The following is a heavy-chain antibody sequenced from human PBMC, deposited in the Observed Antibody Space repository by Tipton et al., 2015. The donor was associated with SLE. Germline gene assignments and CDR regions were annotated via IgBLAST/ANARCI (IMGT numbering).Heavy chain of an antibody. CDR3: ARDRCTTAGCGLDV. D-gene: IGHD2/OR15-2a*01. Sequence: GSLRLSCAASGFTLRTYSMNWVRQAPGKGLEWISYLDTSTTIINYADSVKGRFTISRDNAKNSLYLQMNSLGAEDTAIYYCARDRCTTAGCGLDVWGQGTTVTVSS. CDR1: GFTLRTYS. J-gene: IGHJ6*02. CDR2: LDTSTTII. V-gene: IGHV3-48*01.